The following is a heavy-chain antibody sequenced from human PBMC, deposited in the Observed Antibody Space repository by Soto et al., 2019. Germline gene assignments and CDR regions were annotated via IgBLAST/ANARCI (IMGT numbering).Heavy chain of an antibody. V-gene: IGHV5-51*01. CDR2: IYPGDSDT. CDR3: ARLNDILTGYYSPIVSSQTDYYYYYMDV. CDR1: GYSFTSYW. D-gene: IGHD3-9*01. Sequence: PGESLKISCKCSGYSFTSYWIGWVRQMPGKGLEWMGIIYPGDSDTRYSPSFQGQVTISADKSISTAYLQWSSLKASDTAMYYCARLNDILTGYYSPIVSSQTDYYYYYMDVWGKGTTVTVSS. J-gene: IGHJ6*03.